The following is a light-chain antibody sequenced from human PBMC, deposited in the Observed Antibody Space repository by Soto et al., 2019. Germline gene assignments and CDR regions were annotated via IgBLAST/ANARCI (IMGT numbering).Light chain of an antibody. CDR1: QSVSSSF. J-gene: IGKJ1*01. CDR3: QRYDSSPWT. CDR2: GAS. V-gene: IGKV3-20*01. Sequence: ESVLTQSPGTLSLSPGERATLSCRASQSVSSSFLAWYQLKPGQAPRLLIYGASSRATGIPDRFSGSGSGTDFTVTISRLKPEDFAVFYCQRYDSSPWTFGQGTKVELK.